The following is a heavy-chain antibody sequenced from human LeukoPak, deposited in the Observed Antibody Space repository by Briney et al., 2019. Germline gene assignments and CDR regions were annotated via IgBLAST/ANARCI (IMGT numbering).Heavy chain of an antibody. CDR3: AATYYDYVWGSYRPLDY. D-gene: IGHD3-16*02. CDR2: IYYSGST. V-gene: IGHV4-59*01. J-gene: IGHJ4*02. CDR1: GGSISSYY. Sequence: PSETLSLTCAVSGGSISSYYWSWIRQPPGKGLEWIGYIYYSGSTNYNPSLKSRVTISVDTSKNQFSLKLSSVTAADTAVYHCAATYYDYVWGSYRPLDYWGQGTLVTVSS.